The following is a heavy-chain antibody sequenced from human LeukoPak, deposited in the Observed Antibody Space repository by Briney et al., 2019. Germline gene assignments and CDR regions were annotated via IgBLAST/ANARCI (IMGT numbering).Heavy chain of an antibody. CDR3: ARARGRSSHRDY. D-gene: IGHD6-13*01. V-gene: IGHV3-11*05. J-gene: IGHJ4*02. CDR1: GFTFSDYY. Sequence: GGSLRLSCAASGFTFSDYYMSWIRQAPGKGLEWVSYISSSSSYTNYADSVKGRFTISRDNAKNSLYLQMNSLRAEDTAVYYCARARGRSSHRDYWGQGTLVTVPS. CDR2: ISSSSSYT.